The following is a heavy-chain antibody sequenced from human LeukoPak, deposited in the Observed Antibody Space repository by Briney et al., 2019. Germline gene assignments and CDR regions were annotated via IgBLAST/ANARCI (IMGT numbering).Heavy chain of an antibody. J-gene: IGHJ4*02. D-gene: IGHD2-15*01. CDR2: IYSGGST. CDR3: ARAPWWYAGYYFDY. Sequence: GGSLRLSCAASGFTVSSNYMSWVRQAPGKGLEWVSVIYSGGSTYYADSVKGRFTISRDNSKNTLYLQMNSLRAEDTAVYYCARAPWWYAGYYFDYWGQGTLVTVSS. V-gene: IGHV3-66*01. CDR1: GFTVSSNY.